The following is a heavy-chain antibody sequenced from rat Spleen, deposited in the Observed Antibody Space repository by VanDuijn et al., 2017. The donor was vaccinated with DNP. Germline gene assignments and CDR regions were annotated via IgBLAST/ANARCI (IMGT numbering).Heavy chain of an antibody. CDR2: ITSSGGTT. D-gene: IGHD1-2*01. J-gene: IGHJ1*01. CDR3: ARDCIAAPYYWYFDF. V-gene: IGHV5-31*01. Sequence: EVQLVESGGGLVQPGRSLKLSCVASEFTFNNYWMTWIRQVPGKGLEWVASITSSGGTTYYPDSVKGRFTISRDNAKNTLYLQMNSLRSEDTATYYCARDCIAAPYYWYFDFWGPGTMVTVSS. CDR1: EFTFNNYW.